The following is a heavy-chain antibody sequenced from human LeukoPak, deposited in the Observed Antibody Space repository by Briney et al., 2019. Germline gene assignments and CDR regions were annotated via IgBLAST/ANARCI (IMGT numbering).Heavy chain of an antibody. J-gene: IGHJ3*02. Sequence: ASVKVSCKASGYTFTSYDINWVRQATGQGLEWMGWMNPNSGNTGYAQNFQGRVTITRNTSISTAYMELSSLRSEDTAVYYCARDTNSGTYYTHHDAFDIWGQGTMVTVSS. V-gene: IGHV1-8*03. CDR2: MNPNSGNT. CDR1: GYTFTSYD. CDR3: ARDTNSGTYYTHHDAFDI. D-gene: IGHD1-26*01.